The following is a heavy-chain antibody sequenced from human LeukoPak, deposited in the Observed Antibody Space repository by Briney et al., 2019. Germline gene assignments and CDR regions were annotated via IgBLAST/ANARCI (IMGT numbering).Heavy chain of an antibody. Sequence: GGSLRLSCAASGFTFSSYATSWVRQAPGKGLEWVSAISGSGGSTYYADSVKGRFTISRDNSKNTLYLQMNSLRAEDTAVYYCTSEEDDYRGRTGYWGQGTLVTVSS. D-gene: IGHD4-23*01. J-gene: IGHJ4*02. V-gene: IGHV3-23*01. CDR2: ISGSGGST. CDR1: GFTFSSYA. CDR3: TSEEDDYRGRTGY.